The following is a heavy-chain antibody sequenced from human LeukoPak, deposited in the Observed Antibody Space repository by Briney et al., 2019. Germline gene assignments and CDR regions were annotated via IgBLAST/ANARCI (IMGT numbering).Heavy chain of an antibody. CDR3: ATSSGWYLRSFDY. CDR1: GFTFSSCW. CDR2: IKQDGSEK. D-gene: IGHD6-19*01. J-gene: IGHJ4*02. V-gene: IGHV3-7*01. Sequence: GGSLRLSCAASGFTFSSCWMSWVRQAPGKGLEWEASIKQDGSEKYYVDSVKGRFTISRDNAKNSLYLQMNSLRAEDTAVYYCATSSGWYLRSFDYWRQRTLVTVSS.